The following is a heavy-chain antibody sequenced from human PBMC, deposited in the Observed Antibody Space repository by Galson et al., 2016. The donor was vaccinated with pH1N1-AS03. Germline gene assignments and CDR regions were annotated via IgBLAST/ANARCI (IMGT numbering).Heavy chain of an antibody. J-gene: IGHJ4*02. CDR3: ARDLGYGIKGYGFDN. CDR2: INRDGSEK. D-gene: IGHD5-12*01. V-gene: IGHV3-7*01. Sequence: SLRLSCAASGFTFSRHCMTWVRQAPGKGLEWVANINRDGSEKDYLDSVKGRFTIFRDDASNSLYLQMNSLRAEDTAMYYCARDLGYGIKGYGFDNWGQGTLVTVSS. CDR1: GFTFSRHC.